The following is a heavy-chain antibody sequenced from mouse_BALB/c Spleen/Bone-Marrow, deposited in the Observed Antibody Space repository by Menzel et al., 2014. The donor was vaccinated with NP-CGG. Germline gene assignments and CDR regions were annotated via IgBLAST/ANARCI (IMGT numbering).Heavy chain of an antibody. J-gene: IGHJ3*01. CDR3: ARNGNYGAWFAY. CDR2: IDPANGNT. D-gene: IGHD2-1*01. CDR1: GFNIXDTY. V-gene: IGHV14-3*02. Sequence: EVQLQQSGAELVKPGASVKLSRTASGFNIXDTYMHWVKQRPEQGLEWIGRIDPANGNTKYDPKFQGKATITADTSSNTAYLQLSSLTSEDTAVYYCARNGNYGAWFAYWGQGTLVTVSA.